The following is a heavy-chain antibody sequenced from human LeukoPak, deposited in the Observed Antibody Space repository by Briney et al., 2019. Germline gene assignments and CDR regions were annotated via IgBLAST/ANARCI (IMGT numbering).Heavy chain of an antibody. V-gene: IGHV4-39*02. Sequence: PSETLSLTCPVSGGSITSSSSYWGWVRQPPGKGPEWIGSMYYSGLTYDNPSLKSRVSISVDPAKNHFSLKVTSVTAADTAVYYCASGTFDDYGDYDRGDYFDHWGQGTLVPVSS. CDR3: ASGTFDDYGDYDRGDYFDH. J-gene: IGHJ4*02. CDR1: GGSITSSSSY. CDR2: MYYSGLT. D-gene: IGHD4-17*01.